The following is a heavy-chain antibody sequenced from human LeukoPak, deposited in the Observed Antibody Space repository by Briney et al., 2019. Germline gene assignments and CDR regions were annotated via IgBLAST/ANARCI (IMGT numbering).Heavy chain of an antibody. J-gene: IGHJ6*03. CDR2: IYTSGST. D-gene: IGHD3-9*01. CDR1: GGSISSGSYY. Sequence: KTSETLSLTCTVSGGSISSGSYYWSWIRQPAGKGLEWIGRIYTSGSTNYNPSLKSRVTISVDTSKNQFSLKLSSVTAADTAVYYCARRTPVRLGGYFDWRRECLFCMDVWGKGTTVTISS. CDR3: ARRTPVRLGGYFDWRRECLFCMDV. V-gene: IGHV4-61*02.